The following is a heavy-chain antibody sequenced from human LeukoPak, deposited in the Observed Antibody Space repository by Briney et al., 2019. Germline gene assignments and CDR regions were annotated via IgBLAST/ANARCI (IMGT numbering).Heavy chain of an antibody. CDR2: INHSGST. CDR1: GGSFSGYY. J-gene: IGHJ4*02. V-gene: IGHV4-34*01. Sequence: SETLSLTCAVYGGSFSGYYWSWIRQPPGKGLEWIGEINHSGSTNYNPSLKSRVTISVDTSKNQFSLQLNSVTPEDTAVYYCARGEGIAAAGLRYWGQGTLVTVSS. CDR3: ARGEGIAAAGLRY. D-gene: IGHD6-13*01.